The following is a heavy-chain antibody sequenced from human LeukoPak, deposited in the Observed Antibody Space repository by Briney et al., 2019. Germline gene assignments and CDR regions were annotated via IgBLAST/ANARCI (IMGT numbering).Heavy chain of an antibody. Sequence: PGGSLRLSCAASGFTFSSYSMNWVRQAPGKGLEWVSSISSSSSYIYYADSVKGRFTISRDNAKNSLYLQMNSLRAEDTAVYYCARGIRGITIFGVVDYWGQGTLVTVSS. CDR2: ISSSSSYI. CDR1: GFTFSSYS. J-gene: IGHJ4*02. CDR3: ARGIRGITIFGVVDY. D-gene: IGHD3-3*01. V-gene: IGHV3-21*01.